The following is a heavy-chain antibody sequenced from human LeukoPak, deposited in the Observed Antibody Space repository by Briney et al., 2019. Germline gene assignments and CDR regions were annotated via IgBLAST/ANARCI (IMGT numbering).Heavy chain of an antibody. V-gene: IGHV1-46*01. CDR1: GYTFTSYY. J-gene: IGHJ5*02. CDR2: INPSGGST. CDR3: ARAQPRDSITIFGVVIRSNWFDP. Sequence: ASVKVSCKASGYTFTSYYMHWVRQAPGQGLEWMGIINPSGGSTSYAQKFQGRVTMTRDMSTSTVYMELSSLRSEDTAVYYCARAQPRDSITIFGVVIRSNWFDPWGQGTLVTVSS. D-gene: IGHD3-3*01.